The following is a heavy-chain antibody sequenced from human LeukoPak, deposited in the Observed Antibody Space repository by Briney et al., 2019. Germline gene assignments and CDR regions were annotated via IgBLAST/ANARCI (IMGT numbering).Heavy chain of an antibody. Sequence: PSEALSLTCTVSGVSINTYYWSWIRQPAGKGLEWIGRIYISGSTNYNPSLKSRVTMSLDTSKNQLSLQLSSVTAADTAVYYCASLYYDSGGYSRDYWGQGTLVTVSS. J-gene: IGHJ4*02. CDR1: GVSINTYY. CDR3: ASLYYDSGGYSRDY. CDR2: IYISGST. D-gene: IGHD3-22*01. V-gene: IGHV4-4*07.